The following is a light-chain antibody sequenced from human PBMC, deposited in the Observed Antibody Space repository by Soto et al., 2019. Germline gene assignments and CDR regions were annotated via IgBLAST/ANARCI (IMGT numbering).Light chain of an antibody. J-gene: IGKJ1*01. V-gene: IGKV1-39*01. CDR3: QQSYSTPRT. Sequence: DIQMTQSPSSLSGSAGDRVTITCRARQSISSYLNWYQQKPGKVPKLLIYAASSLQSGVPSRFSGSGSGTDFTLTISSLQPEDFAAYFCQQSYSTPRTFGQGTKVEIK. CDR2: AAS. CDR1: QSISSY.